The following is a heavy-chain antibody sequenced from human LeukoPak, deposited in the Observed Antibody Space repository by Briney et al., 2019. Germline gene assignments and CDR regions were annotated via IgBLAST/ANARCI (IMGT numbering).Heavy chain of an antibody. CDR2: ISYDGSNK. V-gene: IGHV3-30*04. Sequence: GRSLRLSCAASGFTFSSYAMHWVRQAPGKGLEWVAVISYDGSNKYYADSVKGRFTISRDNSKNTLYLQMNSLRAEDTALYFWAKTAYDILTGYYITYYYYYMDVWGKGTTVTVSS. J-gene: IGHJ6*03. CDR1: GFTFSSYA. CDR3: AKTAYDILTGYYITYYYYYMDV. D-gene: IGHD3-9*01.